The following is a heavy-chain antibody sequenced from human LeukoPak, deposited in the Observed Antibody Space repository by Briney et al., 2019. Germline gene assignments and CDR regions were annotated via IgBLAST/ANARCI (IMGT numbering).Heavy chain of an antibody. CDR3: ARVPFVVVPAAIYTEYYFDY. CDR1: GFTFSSYS. D-gene: IGHD2-2*01. V-gene: IGHV3-21*01. Sequence: GGSLRLSFAASGFTFSSYSMNWVRQAPGKGLEWVSSISSSSSYIYYADSVKDRFTISRDNAKNSLYLQMNSLRAEDTAVYYCARVPFVVVPAAIYTEYYFDYWGQGTLVTVSS. J-gene: IGHJ4*02. CDR2: ISSSSSYI.